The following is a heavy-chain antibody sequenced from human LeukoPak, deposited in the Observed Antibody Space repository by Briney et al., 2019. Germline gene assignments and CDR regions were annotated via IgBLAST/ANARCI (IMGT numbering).Heavy chain of an antibody. V-gene: IGHV4-4*07. Sequence: SETLSLTCTVSGGSISSYYWSWIRQPAGKGLEWIGRIYTSGSTNYNPSLKSRVTMSVDTSKNQFSLKLSSVTAADTAVYYCARDHSNYYDSSGYRFHDAFDIWGQGTMVTVSS. CDR2: IYTSGST. CDR3: ARDHSNYYDSSGYRFHDAFDI. J-gene: IGHJ3*02. D-gene: IGHD3-22*01. CDR1: GGSISSYY.